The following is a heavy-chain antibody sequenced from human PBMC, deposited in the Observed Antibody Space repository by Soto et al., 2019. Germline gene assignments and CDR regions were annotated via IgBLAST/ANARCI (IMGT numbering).Heavy chain of an antibody. Sequence: QVQLQESGPGLVKPSQTLSLTCTVSGGSISSGDYYWSWIRQPPGKGLEWIGYIYYSGSTYYKSSLQSRLTLSVNTSNNQFSLKLSSVTAADTAVYYCAREVDGPYYIDYWGHGTLVTVSS. CDR1: GGSISSGDYY. CDR3: AREVDGPYYIDY. J-gene: IGHJ4*01. CDR2: IYYSGST. V-gene: IGHV4-30-4*01.